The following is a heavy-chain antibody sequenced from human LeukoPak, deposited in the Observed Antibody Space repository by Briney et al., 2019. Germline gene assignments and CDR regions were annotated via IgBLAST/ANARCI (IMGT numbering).Heavy chain of an antibody. CDR2: IYYSGST. D-gene: IGHD6-19*01. J-gene: IGHJ4*02. CDR1: GGSISSYY. V-gene: IGHV4-59*01. CDR3: ARGPSGWYAAFDY. Sequence: PSETLSLTCTVSGGSISSYYWSWIRQPPGKGLEWIGYIYYSGSTNYNPSLKSRVTISVDTSKDQFSLKLSSVTAADTAVYYCARGPSGWYAAFDYWGQGTLVTVSS.